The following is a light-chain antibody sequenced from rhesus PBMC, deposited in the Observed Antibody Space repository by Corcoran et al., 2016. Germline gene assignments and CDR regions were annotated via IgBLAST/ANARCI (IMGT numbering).Light chain of an antibody. CDR3: QHNYGTPLT. J-gene: IGKJ4*01. CDR1: ENVNNY. V-gene: IGKV1-74*01. Sequence: DIQMTQSPSSLSASVGDRVTITCRASENVNNYLNWYQQKPGKAPKLLIYKESSLQSWVPSRFSGSGSGTDYTFTISSLQSEDVATYYCQHNYGTPLTFGGGTKVELK. CDR2: KES.